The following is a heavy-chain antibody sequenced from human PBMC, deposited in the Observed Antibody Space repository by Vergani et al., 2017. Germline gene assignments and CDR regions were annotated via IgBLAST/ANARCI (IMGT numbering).Heavy chain of an antibody. CDR1: GFTFSSYA. V-gene: IGHV3-30-3*01. D-gene: IGHD2-2*01. CDR2: IAYDGSNK. Sequence: QVQLVESGGGVVQPGRSLTLSCAVSGFTFSSYAMHWVRPAPGKGLEWVAVIAYDGSNKHYADSVKGRVTISRDISKNTLYLRMNSLRAEDTAVFYCVRDSQYCSSANCPYYYYYMDVWGKGTTVTVSS. CDR3: VRDSQYCSSANCPYYYYYMDV. J-gene: IGHJ6*03.